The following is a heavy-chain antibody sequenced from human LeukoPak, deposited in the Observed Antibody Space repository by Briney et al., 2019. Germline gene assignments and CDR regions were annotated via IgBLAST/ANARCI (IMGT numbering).Heavy chain of an antibody. D-gene: IGHD4-17*01. J-gene: IGHJ6*02. Sequence: PSETLSLTCSVSGGSISAYYWSWIRQLPGKGLEWIGYIYYTGTTNYNPSLRSRVTISVDTSRNQFSLRLSSVTAADTAVYYCAREDPQTTVPEGMDVWGHGTTVIVSS. CDR3: AREDPQTTVPEGMDV. V-gene: IGHV4-59*01. CDR1: GGSISAYY. CDR2: IYYTGTT.